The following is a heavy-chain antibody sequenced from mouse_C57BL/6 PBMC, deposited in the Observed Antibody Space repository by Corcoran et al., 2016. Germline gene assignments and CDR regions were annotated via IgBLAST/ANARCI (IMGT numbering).Heavy chain of an antibody. J-gene: IGHJ2*01. CDR3: ARDIYGYDY. Sequence: EVQLQQSGPELVKPGASVKISCKASGYTFTDYSMNWVKQSHGKSLEWIGDINPNNGGTSYNQKFKGKATLTVDKSSSTAYMELRSLTSEDSAVYYCARDIYGYDYWGQGTTLTVSS. CDR2: INPNNGGT. V-gene: IGHV1-26*01. D-gene: IGHD2-2*01. CDR1: GYTFTDYS.